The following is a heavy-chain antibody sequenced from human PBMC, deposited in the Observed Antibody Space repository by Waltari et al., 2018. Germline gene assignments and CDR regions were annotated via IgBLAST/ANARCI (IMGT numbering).Heavy chain of an antibody. CDR1: GFTFSSYW. J-gene: IGHJ4*02. CDR3: ARGASTRGDY. CDR2: GHSDGGST. V-gene: IGHV3-74*01. Sequence: EVQLVESGGGLVQPGGSLRLSCAASGFTFSSYWMHWVRQVPGKALVWVSRGHSDGGSTSYADSVKGRFIISRDNAKNTLYLQMNSLRAEDTAVYYCARGASTRGDYWGQGTLVTVSS. D-gene: IGHD2-2*01.